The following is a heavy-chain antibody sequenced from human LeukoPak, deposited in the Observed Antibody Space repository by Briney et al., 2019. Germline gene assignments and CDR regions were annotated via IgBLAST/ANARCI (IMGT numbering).Heavy chain of an antibody. CDR1: GYTFTGYY. J-gene: IGHJ3*02. CDR2: INPTVGST. D-gene: IGHD2-21*02. Sequence: ASVKVSCTASGYTFTGYYMHWVRQAPGQGLEWMGIINPTVGSTSYAQKFQGRVTMTRYTSTSTVYMELSSLRSEDTAVYYCARDGVTQERLNAFDIWGQGTMVTVSS. V-gene: IGHV1-46*01. CDR3: ARDGVTQERLNAFDI.